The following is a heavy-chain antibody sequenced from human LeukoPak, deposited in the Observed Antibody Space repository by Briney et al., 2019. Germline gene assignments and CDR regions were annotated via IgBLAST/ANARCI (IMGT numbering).Heavy chain of an antibody. D-gene: IGHD6-13*01. V-gene: IGHV3-48*01. CDR3: ARESDSRASLDC. CDR2: ISSGSDTI. Sequence: PGGSLRVSCAGSGSTFTRLTMIWVRQAPGKGLEWISYISSGSDTIYYADSVKGRFTVSRDNAKTSLYLQMNSLRVEDTAVYFCARESDSRASLDCGSQGALVTVSS. CDR1: GSTFTRLT. J-gene: IGHJ4*02.